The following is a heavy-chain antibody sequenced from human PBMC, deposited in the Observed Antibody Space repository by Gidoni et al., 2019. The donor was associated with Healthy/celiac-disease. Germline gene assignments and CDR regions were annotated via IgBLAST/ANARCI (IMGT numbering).Heavy chain of an antibody. J-gene: IGHJ4*02. CDR2: IYYSGST. CDR1: GGSISSGGYY. V-gene: IGHV4-31*03. Sequence: QVQLQESGPGLVKPSQTLSLTCTVSGGSISSGGYYWSWIRQHPGKGLEWIGYIYYSGSTYYNPSLKSRVTLSVDTSKNQFSLKLSSVTAADTAVYYCARGDWDYYDSSGGPFDYWGQGTLVTVSS. CDR3: ARGDWDYYDSSGGPFDY. D-gene: IGHD3-22*01.